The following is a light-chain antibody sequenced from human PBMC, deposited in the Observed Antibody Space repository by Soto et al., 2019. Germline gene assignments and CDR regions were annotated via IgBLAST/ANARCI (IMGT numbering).Light chain of an antibody. CDR3: MQALQAPIT. V-gene: IGKV2-28*01. Sequence: DIVMTQSPLSLPVTPGEPASISCRSSQSLLHSNGYNYLDLYLQKPGQSPQLLIYLGSNRASGVPDRFSGSGSGTDFTLSISTVEAGDVGVYYCMQALQAPITFGQGTRLEIK. CDR1: QSLLHSNGYNY. J-gene: IGKJ5*01. CDR2: LGS.